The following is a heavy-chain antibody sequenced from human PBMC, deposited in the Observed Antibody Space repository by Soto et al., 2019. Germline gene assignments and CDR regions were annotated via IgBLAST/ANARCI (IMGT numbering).Heavy chain of an antibody. Sequence: SETLSLTCAVYGGSFSGYYWSWIRQPPGKGLEWIGEINHSGSTNYNPSLKSRVTISVDTSKNQFSLNMSSVTAADTAVYYCARAAQYYDILTGYRTAGPFDYWGQGTLVTAPQ. CDR3: ARAAQYYDILTGYRTAGPFDY. J-gene: IGHJ4*02. V-gene: IGHV4-34*01. CDR2: INHSGST. D-gene: IGHD3-9*01. CDR1: GGSFSGYY.